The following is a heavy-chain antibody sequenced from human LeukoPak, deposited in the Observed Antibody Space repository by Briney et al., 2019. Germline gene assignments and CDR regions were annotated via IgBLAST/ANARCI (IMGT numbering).Heavy chain of an antibody. CDR2: IKQDGSEK. CDR1: GFTFSSYS. CDR3: AKDGGVGGPGY. D-gene: IGHD3-16*01. J-gene: IGHJ4*02. Sequence: PGGSLRLSCAASGFTFSSYSMSWVRQAPGKGLEWVANIKQDGSEKYYVDSVKGRFTISRDNAKNSLYLQMNSLRAEDTAVYYCAKDGGVGGPGYWGQGTLVTVSS. V-gene: IGHV3-7*01.